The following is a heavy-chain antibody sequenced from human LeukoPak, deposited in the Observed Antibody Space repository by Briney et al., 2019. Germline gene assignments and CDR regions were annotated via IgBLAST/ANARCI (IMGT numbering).Heavy chain of an antibody. V-gene: IGHV4-39*07. CDR3: ARINWELLRIDYYYGMDV. Sequence: SETLSLTCTVSGGSISSSSYYWGWIRQPPGKGLEWIGSIYYSGSTYYNPSLKSRVTISVDTSKNQFSLKLSSVTAADTAVYYCARINWELLRIDYYYGMDVWGQGTTVTVSS. CDR2: IYYSGST. J-gene: IGHJ6*02. D-gene: IGHD1-26*01. CDR1: GGSISSSSYY.